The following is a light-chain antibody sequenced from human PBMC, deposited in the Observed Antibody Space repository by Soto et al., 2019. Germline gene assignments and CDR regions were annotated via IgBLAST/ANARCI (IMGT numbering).Light chain of an antibody. CDR2: RTT. CDR3: QSYDRSPSGSF. J-gene: IGLJ1*01. V-gene: IGLV1-40*01. Sequence: QSVLTQPPSVSGAPGQRVTISCIGGGSNIGAGYEVHRYQQLPGTVPKLLIYRTTYRPSGVPDRFSGSRSATSASLPITGLQAEDAADYYCQSYDRSPSGSFFGTGTKLTVL. CDR1: GSNIGAGYE.